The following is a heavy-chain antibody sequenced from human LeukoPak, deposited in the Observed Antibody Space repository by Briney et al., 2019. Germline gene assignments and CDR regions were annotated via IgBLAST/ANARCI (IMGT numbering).Heavy chain of an antibody. Sequence: GGSLRLSCAASGFAFSSYSMNWVRQAPGKGLEWVSSISSSSSYIYYADSVEGRFTISRDNAKNSLYLQMNSLRAEDTAVYYCARDRERFGQLAHNWFDHWGQGTLVTVSS. CDR3: ARDRERFGQLAHNWFDH. V-gene: IGHV3-21*01. J-gene: IGHJ5*02. CDR2: ISSSSSYI. D-gene: IGHD3-10*01. CDR1: GFAFSSYS.